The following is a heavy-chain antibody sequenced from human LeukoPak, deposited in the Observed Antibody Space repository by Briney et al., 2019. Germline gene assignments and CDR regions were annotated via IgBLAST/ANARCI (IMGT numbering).Heavy chain of an antibody. CDR2: IIPIFGTA. Sequence: SVKVSCKASGGTFSSYAISWVRQAPGQGLEWMGGIIPIFGTANYAQKFQGRVTITADESTSTAYMELSSLRSEDTAVYYCARDLDGDYPLFDYWGQGTLVTVPS. J-gene: IGHJ4*02. CDR3: ARDLDGDYPLFDY. CDR1: GGTFSSYA. D-gene: IGHD4-17*01. V-gene: IGHV1-69*13.